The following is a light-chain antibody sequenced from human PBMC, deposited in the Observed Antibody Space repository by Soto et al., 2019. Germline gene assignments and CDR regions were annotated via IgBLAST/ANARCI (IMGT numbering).Light chain of an antibody. CDR2: GAS. CDR1: QSVSSSY. CDR3: QQYGSSPLYT. Sequence: ELVLTQSPGTLSLSPGERATLSCRASQSVSSSYLAWYQQKPGQAPRLLIYGASSRATGIPDRFSGSGSGTDFTLTISRLEPADFAVYYWQQYGSSPLYTFGQGTKLEIK. J-gene: IGKJ2*01. V-gene: IGKV3-20*01.